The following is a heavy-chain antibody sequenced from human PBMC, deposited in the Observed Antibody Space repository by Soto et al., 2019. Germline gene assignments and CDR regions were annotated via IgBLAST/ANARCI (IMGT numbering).Heavy chain of an antibody. CDR1: GGSFSGYY. CDR2: INHSGST. V-gene: IGHV4-34*01. D-gene: IGHD2-2*02. CDR3: ARETLVPAAIGFDY. Sequence: SETLSLTCAVYGGSFSGYYWSWIRQPPGKGLEWIGEINHSGSTNYNPSLKSRVTISVDTSKNQFSLKLSSVTAADTAVYYCARETLVPAAIGFDYWGQGTLVTVSS. J-gene: IGHJ4*02.